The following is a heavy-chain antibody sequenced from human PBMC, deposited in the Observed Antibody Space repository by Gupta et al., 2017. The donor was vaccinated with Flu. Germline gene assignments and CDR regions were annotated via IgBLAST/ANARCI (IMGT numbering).Heavy chain of an antibody. V-gene: IGHV3-33*01. D-gene: IGHD6-25*01. CDR2: IWHDGSNK. CDR1: GFFFNSYP. Sequence: QVQLVESGGGVVQPGRSLRLSCAASGFFFNSYPIHWVRQAPGKGLEWVAVIWHDGSNKYYADSVKGRFSISRDNSKSTVWLQISSLRVEDTAIYYCARDMGGLNGAEGFDYWGQGILVTVSS. CDR3: ARDMGGLNGAEGFDY. J-gene: IGHJ4*02.